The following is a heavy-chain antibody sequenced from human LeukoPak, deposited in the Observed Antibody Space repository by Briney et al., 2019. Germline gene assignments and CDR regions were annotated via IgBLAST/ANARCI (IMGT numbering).Heavy chain of an antibody. V-gene: IGHV4-61*02. CDR3: TRAQGNYYDSSGYPDY. J-gene: IGHJ4*02. CDR1: GVSISSGSYY. Sequence: ASETLSLTCTVSGVSISSGSYYWSWIRQPAGKGLEWIGRIYTSGSTNYNPSLKSRVTISVDTSKNQFSLKLSSVTAADTAVYYCTRAQGNYYDSSGYPDYWGQGTLVTVSS. D-gene: IGHD3-22*01. CDR2: IYTSGST.